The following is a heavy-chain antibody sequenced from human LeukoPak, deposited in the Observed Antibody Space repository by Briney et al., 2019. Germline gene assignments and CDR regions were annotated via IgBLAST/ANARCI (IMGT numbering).Heavy chain of an antibody. V-gene: IGHV3-74*01. D-gene: IGHD1-14*01. CDR1: GFTFSNYW. Sequence: GGSLRLSCAASGFTFSNYWMHWVRQAPGKGLVWVSRISNDASSTTYADSVKGRFTISRDNAKNSLYLQMNSLRAEDTAVYYCARGPGVRIDYWGQGTLVTVSS. CDR3: ARGPGVRIDY. J-gene: IGHJ4*02. CDR2: ISNDASST.